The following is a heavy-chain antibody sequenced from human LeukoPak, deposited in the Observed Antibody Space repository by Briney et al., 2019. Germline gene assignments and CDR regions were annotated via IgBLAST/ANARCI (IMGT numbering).Heavy chain of an antibody. D-gene: IGHD1-14*01. J-gene: IGHJ4*02. CDR1: RYTFTGYY. Sequence: ASVKVSCKASRYTFTGYYMDWVRQAPGQGLEWMGRIIPILGIANYAQKFQGRVTITADKSTSTAYMELSSLRSEDTAVYYCARGEPDYWGQGTLVTVSS. V-gene: IGHV1-69*04. CDR2: IIPILGIA. CDR3: ARGEPDY.